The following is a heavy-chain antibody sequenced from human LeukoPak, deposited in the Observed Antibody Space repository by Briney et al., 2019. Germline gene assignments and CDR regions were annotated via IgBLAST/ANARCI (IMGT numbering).Heavy chain of an antibody. V-gene: IGHV3-7*01. CDR1: GFTFSSYW. D-gene: IGHD5-24*01. CDR3: ARVSETVEMATISGYYFDY. CDR2: IKQDGSEK. Sequence: GGSLRLSCAASGFTFSSYWMSWVRQAPGKGLEWVANIKQDGSEKYYVDSVKGRFTISRDNAKNSLYLQMNSLRAEDTAVYYCARVSETVEMATISGYYFDYWGQGTLVTVSS. J-gene: IGHJ4*02.